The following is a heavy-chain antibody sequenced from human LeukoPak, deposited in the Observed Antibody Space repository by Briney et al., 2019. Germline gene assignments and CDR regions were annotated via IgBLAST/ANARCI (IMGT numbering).Heavy chain of an antibody. CDR2: ISSSSSYI. V-gene: IGHV3-21*01. CDR1: GFTFSSYS. D-gene: IGHD3-10*01. Sequence: GSPRLSCAASGFTFSSYSMNWIRQAPGKGLEWVSSISSSSSYIYYADSVKGRFTISRDNAKNSLYLQMNSLRAEDTAVYYCARESGSGTPFDYWGQGTLVTVSS. J-gene: IGHJ4*02. CDR3: ARESGSGTPFDY.